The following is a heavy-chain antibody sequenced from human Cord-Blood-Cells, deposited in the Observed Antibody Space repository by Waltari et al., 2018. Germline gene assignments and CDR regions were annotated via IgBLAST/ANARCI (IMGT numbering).Heavy chain of an antibody. CDR2: IYPGDSDT. V-gene: IGHV5-51*01. Sequence: EVQLVQSGAEVKQPGESLKISCTGSGYSFTSYWIGWVRQMPGKGLEWMGIIYPGDSDTRYSPSFQGQVTISADKSISTAYLQWSSLKASDTAMYYCARHRYYYDSSGYCDYWGQGTLVTVSS. CDR1: GYSFTSYW. J-gene: IGHJ4*02. D-gene: IGHD3-22*01. CDR3: ARHRYYYDSSGYCDY.